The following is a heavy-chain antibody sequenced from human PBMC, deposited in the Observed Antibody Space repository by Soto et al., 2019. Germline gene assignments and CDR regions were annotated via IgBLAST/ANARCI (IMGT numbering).Heavy chain of an antibody. CDR2: ISVYTGNT. Sequence: QVQLVQSGGEVTKPGASVKVSCKSSGYTFTSYGVSWVRQDPGQGLEWLGWISVYTGNTKQAQKFQDRVTLTTEASTGTASLELRNLRSDDTAVYYSARDRCTTDRCYTHHFDVWGQGTTVTVSS. J-gene: IGHJ6*02. CDR3: ARDRCTTDRCYTHHFDV. D-gene: IGHD2-8*01. CDR1: GYTFTSYG. V-gene: IGHV1-18*04.